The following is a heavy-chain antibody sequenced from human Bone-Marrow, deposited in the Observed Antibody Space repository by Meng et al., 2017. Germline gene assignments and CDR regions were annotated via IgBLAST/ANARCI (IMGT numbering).Heavy chain of an antibody. J-gene: IGHJ5*02. V-gene: IGHV1-69*06. CDR2: IIPIFGTA. CDR1: GGTFSSYA. Sequence: SVKVSCKASGGTFSSYAISWVRQAPGQGLEWMGGIIPIFGTANYAQKFQGRVTITADKSTSTAYMELSSLRSEDTAVYYCARGNYGSGSYYNADWFDPWGQRTLVTVSS. D-gene: IGHD3-10*01. CDR3: ARGNYGSGSYYNADWFDP.